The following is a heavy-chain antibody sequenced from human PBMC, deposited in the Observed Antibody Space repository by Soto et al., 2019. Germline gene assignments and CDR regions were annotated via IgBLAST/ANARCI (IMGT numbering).Heavy chain of an antibody. J-gene: IGHJ4*02. V-gene: IGHV4-59*01. Sequence: SETLSLTCTVSGGSISSYYWSWIRQPPGKGLEWIGYIYYSGSTNYNPSLKSRVTISVDTSKNQFSLKLSSVTAADTAVYYCAREGMATSLAFDYWGQGTLVTVSS. CDR2: IYYSGST. D-gene: IGHD5-12*01. CDR1: GGSISSYY. CDR3: AREGMATSLAFDY.